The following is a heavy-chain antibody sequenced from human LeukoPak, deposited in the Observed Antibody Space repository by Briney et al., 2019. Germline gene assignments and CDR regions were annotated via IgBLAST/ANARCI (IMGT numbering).Heavy chain of an antibody. CDR2: ITNDGSST. V-gene: IGHV3-74*01. Sequence: PGGSLRLSCAASGLTFSSHWMHWVRQAPGKGLVWVSRITNDGSSTTYADSVKGRFTISRDNAKNMLYLQMNSLRAEDTAVYYCAKDSKPGYAPFESGNFLSWFDPWGQGTLVTVSS. D-gene: IGHD1-14*01. CDR3: AKDSKPGYAPFESGNFLSWFDP. CDR1: GLTFSSHW. J-gene: IGHJ5*02.